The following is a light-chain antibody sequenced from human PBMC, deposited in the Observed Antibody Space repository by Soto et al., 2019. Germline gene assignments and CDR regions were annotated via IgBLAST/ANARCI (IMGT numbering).Light chain of an antibody. CDR2: DVT. Sequence: QSALTQPASVSGSPGQSIAISCTGARSDIGGYNYVSWYQQHPGKVPKLLIYDVTNRPSGVSTRFSGSKSGNTASLTISGLQAEDEAFYYCSSYSSSSAPVVFGEGTKLTVL. J-gene: IGLJ2*01. CDR3: SSYSSSSAPVV. V-gene: IGLV2-14*03. CDR1: RSDIGGYNY.